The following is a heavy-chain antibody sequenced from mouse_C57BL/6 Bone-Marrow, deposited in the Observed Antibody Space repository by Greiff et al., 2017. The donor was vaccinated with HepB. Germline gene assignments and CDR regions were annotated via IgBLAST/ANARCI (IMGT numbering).Heavy chain of an antibody. CDR2: ISDGGSYT. V-gene: IGHV5-4*01. J-gene: IGHJ3*01. CDR3: ARDRGIYYDYDEGD. Sequence: EVQLQESGGGLVKPGGSLKLSCAASGFTFSSYAMSWVRQTPEKRLEWVATISDGGSYTYYPDNVKGRFTISRDNAKNNLYLQMSHLKSEDTAMYYCARDRGIYYDYDEGDWGQGTLVTVSA. D-gene: IGHD2-4*01. CDR1: GFTFSSYA.